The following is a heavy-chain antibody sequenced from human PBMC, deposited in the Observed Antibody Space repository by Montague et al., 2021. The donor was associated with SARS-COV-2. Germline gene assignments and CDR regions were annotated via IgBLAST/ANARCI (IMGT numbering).Heavy chain of an antibody. V-gene: IGHV4-61*02. CDR3: ARDGYSSGWNGLHWFDP. CDR1: IGSISSGSYY. Sequence: TLSLTRTVSIGSISSGSYYWSWIRQPAGKGLEWIGRIYTSGSTNYNLSLKSRVTISVDTSKNQFSLKLSSVAAADTAVYYCARDGYSSGWNGLHWFDPWGQGTLVTVSS. CDR2: IYTSGST. J-gene: IGHJ5*02. D-gene: IGHD6-25*01.